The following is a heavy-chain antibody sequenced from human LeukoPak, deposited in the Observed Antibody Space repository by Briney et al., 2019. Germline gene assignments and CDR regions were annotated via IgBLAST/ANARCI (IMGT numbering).Heavy chain of an antibody. V-gene: IGHV3-30*03. CDR2: VSDDGTND. J-gene: IGHJ4*02. CDR1: GFTFNTYW. CDR3: TRDHLGYCSSTSCYYLDY. D-gene: IGHD2-2*01. Sequence: PGGSLRLSCAASGFTFNTYWMTWVRQAPGKGLEWVAVVSDDGTNDYYADSVKGRFTISRDNSKNTLYLQLNSLRVEDTAVYYCTRDHLGYCSSTSCYYLDYWGQGTLVTVSS.